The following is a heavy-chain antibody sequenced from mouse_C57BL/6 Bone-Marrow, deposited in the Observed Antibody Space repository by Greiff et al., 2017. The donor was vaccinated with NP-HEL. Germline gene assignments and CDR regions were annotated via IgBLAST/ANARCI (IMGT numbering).Heavy chain of an antibody. CDR2: ISSGSSTI. Sequence: EVKLQESGGGLVKPGGSLKLSCAASGFTFSDYGMHWVRQAPEKGLEWVAYISSGSSTIYYADTVKGRFTIPRDKAKNTLFLQMTSLRSEDTAMYYCARTNDGYWFAYWGQGTLVTVSA. CDR3: ARTNDGYWFAY. J-gene: IGHJ3*01. V-gene: IGHV5-17*01. CDR1: GFTFSDYG. D-gene: IGHD2-3*01.